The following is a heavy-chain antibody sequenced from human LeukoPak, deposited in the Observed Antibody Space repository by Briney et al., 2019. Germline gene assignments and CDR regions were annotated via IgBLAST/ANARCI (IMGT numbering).Heavy chain of an antibody. CDR1: GFTFSSYA. V-gene: IGHV3-23*01. CDR2: ITGSSSST. J-gene: IGHJ4*02. Sequence: GGSLRLSSAASGFTFSSYAMSWVRQAPGKGLEWVSSITGSSSSTYYADSVKGRFTISRDNSKNTLYLQMNSLKAEDMAVYFCAKLDYYDTHWGQGTLVTVSS. CDR3: AKLDYYDTH. D-gene: IGHD3-22*01.